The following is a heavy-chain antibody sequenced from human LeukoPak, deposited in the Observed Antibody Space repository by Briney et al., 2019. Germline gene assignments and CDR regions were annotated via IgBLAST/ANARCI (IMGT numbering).Heavy chain of an antibody. CDR1: GFTFSSYA. D-gene: IGHD6-19*01. CDR3: AKGSSFYNSGFYYYFDY. V-gene: IGHV3-23*01. CDR2: ISGSGGST. Sequence: GGSLRLSCAASGFTFSSYAMSWVRQAPGKGLEWVSAISGSGGSTYYADSVKGRFTISRDNSKNTLCLQMNSLRAEDTAVYYCAKGSSFYNSGFYYYFDYWGQGTLVTVSS. J-gene: IGHJ4*02.